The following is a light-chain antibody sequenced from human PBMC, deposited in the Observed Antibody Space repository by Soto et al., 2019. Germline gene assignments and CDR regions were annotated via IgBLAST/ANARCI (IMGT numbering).Light chain of an antibody. V-gene: IGLV1-47*01. Sequence: QSVLTQPSSASGTTGERVTISCSGSSSNIGKNYVYWYQQLPGTAPKLLINKNNQRPSGVPDRFSGSKSGTSASLAISGLRSEDEADYYCAVWDGSLSGWVFGGGTKLTVL. CDR3: AVWDGSLSGWV. CDR2: KNN. J-gene: IGLJ3*02. CDR1: SSNIGKNY.